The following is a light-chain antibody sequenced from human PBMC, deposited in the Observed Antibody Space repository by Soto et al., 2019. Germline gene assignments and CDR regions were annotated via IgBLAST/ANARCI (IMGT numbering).Light chain of an antibody. Sequence: AIQLTQSPSSLSASVGDRVTITCRASQGIRSELGWYQQKPGKAPNLLIYGASTRATDMPGRFSGRGAGAEFTLTISSLQSEDFAVYYCQQYRSWPRTFGQGTKVDIK. CDR2: GAS. CDR1: QGIRSE. CDR3: QQYRSWPRT. V-gene: IGKV1-13*02. J-gene: IGKJ1*01.